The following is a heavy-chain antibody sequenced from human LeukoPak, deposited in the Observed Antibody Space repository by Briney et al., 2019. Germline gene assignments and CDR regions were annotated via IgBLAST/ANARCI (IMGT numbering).Heavy chain of an antibody. V-gene: IGHV1-69*02. CDR1: GDTFNDYT. J-gene: IGHJ5*02. CDR3: ARFVYGSGSPAPLNWFDP. Sequence: SVKVSCKASGDTFNDYTFSWVRQAPGQGLEWMGRIMPFLDVANYAPKFRGRVTLTADKSTNTAYMELSDLKSEDTAVYYCARFVYGSGSPAPLNWFDPWGQGTLVTVSS. CDR2: IMPFLDVA. D-gene: IGHD3-10*01.